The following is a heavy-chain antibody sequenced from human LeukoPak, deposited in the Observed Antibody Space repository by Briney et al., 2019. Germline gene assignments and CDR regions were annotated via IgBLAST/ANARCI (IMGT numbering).Heavy chain of an antibody. D-gene: IGHD5-18*01. CDR3: ETEVTD. J-gene: IGHJ4*02. Sequence: GRSLRLSCAASGYTFSGYYMHWVRQAPGQGLEWMGWINPNSGGTKYAQKFQGRVTMTRDTSISTAYMELSRLRSDDTAVYYCETEVTDWGQGTLVTVSS. V-gene: IGHV1-2*02. CDR2: INPNSGGT. CDR1: GYTFSGYY.